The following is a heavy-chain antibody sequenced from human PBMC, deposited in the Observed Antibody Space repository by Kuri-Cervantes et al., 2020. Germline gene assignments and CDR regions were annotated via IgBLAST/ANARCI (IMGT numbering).Heavy chain of an antibody. CDR1: GFTFSSYW. Sequence: GESLKISCAASGFTFSSYWMHWVRQGPGKGLEWVASIKEDGSENSYVDSVKGRFTISRDNAKNSLYLQMNNLRAEDTAVYYCASAVLGGQGTLVTVSS. V-gene: IGHV3-7*01. J-gene: IGHJ4*02. CDR3: ASAVL. D-gene: IGHD2-15*01. CDR2: IKEDGSEN.